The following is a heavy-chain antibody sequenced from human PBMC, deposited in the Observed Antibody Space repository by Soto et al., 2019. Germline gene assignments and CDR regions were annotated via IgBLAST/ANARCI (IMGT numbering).Heavy chain of an antibody. J-gene: IGHJ5*02. CDR2: IKWDGSEK. V-gene: IGHV3-7*01. Sequence: EVQLVESGGGLVQPGGSLRLSCAASDFTFDTYWMSWVRQAPGKGLEWVANIKWDGSEKNYVDSVKGRFTISRDNAKNSLYLQMNSLRAQDTAVYYCARGHCSGPSCYSSSDHWGQGTLVTVSS. CDR3: ARGHCSGPSCYSSSDH. CDR1: DFTFDTYW. D-gene: IGHD2-15*01.